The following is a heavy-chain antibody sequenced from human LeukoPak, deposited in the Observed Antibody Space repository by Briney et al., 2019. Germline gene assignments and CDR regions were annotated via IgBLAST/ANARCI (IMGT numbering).Heavy chain of an antibody. CDR3: ARDYCSSTSCYQKGENWFDP. D-gene: IGHD2-2*01. CDR2: ISSSSSYI. J-gene: IGHJ5*02. V-gene: IGHV3-21*01. CDR1: GFTFSSYS. Sequence: GGSLRLSCAASGFTFSSYSVNWVRQAPGKGLEWVSSISSSSSYIYYADSVKGRFTISRDNAKNSLYLQMNSLRAEDTAVYYCARDYCSSTSCYQKGENWFDPWGQGTLVTVSS.